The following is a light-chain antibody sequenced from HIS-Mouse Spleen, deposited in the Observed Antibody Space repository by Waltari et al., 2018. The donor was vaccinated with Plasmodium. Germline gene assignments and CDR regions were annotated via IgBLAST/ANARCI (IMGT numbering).Light chain of an antibody. V-gene: IGKV3-15*01. CDR2: GAS. CDR3: QQYNNWPL. Sequence: IVMPPSPAPLSVSQGERATLYCRASQSVSSNLAWYQQKPGQAPRLLISGASTTATGIPARFSGSGSGTEFTLTISSMQSEDFAVYYGQQYNNWPLFGQGTKLEIK. CDR1: QSVSSN. J-gene: IGKJ2*01.